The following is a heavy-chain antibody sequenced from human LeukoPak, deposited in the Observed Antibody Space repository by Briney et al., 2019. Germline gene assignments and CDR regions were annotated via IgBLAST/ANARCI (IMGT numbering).Heavy chain of an antibody. CDR3: AKESQSHAWSEFDY. V-gene: IGHV3-23*01. Sequence: GGSLRLSCAASGFPFNSYAMSWVRQAPGKGLEWVSVIVGDTVTVYTDSVKGRFTISRDNSRNTLYVQMNGLRAEDTAVYYCAKESQSHAWSEFDYWGQGALVTVSS. J-gene: IGHJ4*02. CDR2: IVGDTVT. D-gene: IGHD2-15*01. CDR1: GFPFNSYA.